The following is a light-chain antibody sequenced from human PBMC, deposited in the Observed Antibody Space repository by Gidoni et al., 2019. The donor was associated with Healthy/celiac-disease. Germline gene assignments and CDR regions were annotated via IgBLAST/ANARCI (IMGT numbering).Light chain of an antibody. V-gene: IGLV1-40*01. CDR3: QSYDSSLSGYV. J-gene: IGLJ1*01. CDR1: SSNIGAGYD. Sequence: QSVLTQPPSVSGAPGQRVTISCTGSSSNIGAGYDVHWYQQLPGTAPKLLIYGTSNRPSGVPYRFSGSKSGTSASLAIPGLQAEDAADYSCQSYDSSLSGYVFGTGTKVTVL. CDR2: GTS.